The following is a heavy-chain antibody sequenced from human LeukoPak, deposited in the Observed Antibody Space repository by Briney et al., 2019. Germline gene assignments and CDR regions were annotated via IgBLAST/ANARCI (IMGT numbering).Heavy chain of an antibody. CDR3: ARDAY. CDR2: VYNSGTT. V-gene: IGHV4-59*11. J-gene: IGHJ4*02. CDR1: GGVSGGHY. Sequence: RLSLPHPVSGGVSGGHYWSWTPQSPGKGLEWIGCVYNSGTTVYNPSLTGRVTISVDTSKNQYSLNLRSVTAADAAVYYCARDAYWGQGILVTVSS.